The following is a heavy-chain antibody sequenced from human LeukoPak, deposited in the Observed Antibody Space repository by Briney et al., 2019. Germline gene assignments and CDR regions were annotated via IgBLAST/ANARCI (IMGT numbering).Heavy chain of an antibody. D-gene: IGHD2-15*01. J-gene: IGHJ3*02. CDR3: ARYCSGGSCHDAFDI. V-gene: IGHV3-23*01. CDR1: RFAFHNYA. Sequence: PGGSLRLSCAASRFAFHNYAMTWIRQAPERGLEWVSSISVDGGDIKYTDSAKGRFTISRENAKNSLYLQMNSLRAGDTAVYYCARYCSGGSCHDAFDIWGQGTMVTVSS. CDR2: ISVDGGDI.